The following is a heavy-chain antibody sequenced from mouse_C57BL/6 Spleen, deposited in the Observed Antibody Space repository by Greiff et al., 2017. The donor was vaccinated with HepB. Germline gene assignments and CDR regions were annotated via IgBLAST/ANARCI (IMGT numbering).Heavy chain of an antibody. Sequence: DVKLQESGPGLVKPSQSLSLTCSVTGYSITSGYYWNWIRQFPGNKLEWMGYISYDGSNNYNPSLKNRISITRDTSKNQFFLKLNSVTTEDTATYYCALITTVVAPLDYWGQGTTLTVSS. CDR1: GYSITSGYY. CDR3: ALITTVVAPLDY. V-gene: IGHV3-6*01. J-gene: IGHJ2*01. CDR2: ISYDGSN. D-gene: IGHD1-1*01.